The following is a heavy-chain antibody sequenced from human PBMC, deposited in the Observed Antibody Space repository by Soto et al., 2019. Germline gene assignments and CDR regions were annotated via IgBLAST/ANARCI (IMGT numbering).Heavy chain of an antibody. V-gene: IGHV4-30-4*01. CDR2: IYYSAST. D-gene: IGHD3-3*01. CDR3: AKEPVSITIFGVNGMDV. CDR1: GVSVSSGDFY. J-gene: IGHJ6*02. Sequence: PSGSLSLSCAVSGVSVSSGDFYWSWNRQAPGMGLEWIGYIYYSASTYYNPTLKSRVTISVDTSKNQFSLKLSSVTAADTAVYYCAKEPVSITIFGVNGMDVWGQGTTVTVSS.